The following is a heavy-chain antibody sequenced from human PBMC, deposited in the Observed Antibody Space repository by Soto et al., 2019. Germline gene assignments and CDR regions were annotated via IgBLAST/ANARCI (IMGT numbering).Heavy chain of an antibody. CDR3: ARDRFMVRGVITSPIPEY. CDR2: IWYDGSNK. D-gene: IGHD3-10*01. Sequence: GGSLRLSCAASGFTFSSYGMHWVRQAPGKGLEWVAVIWYDGSNKYYADSVKGRFTISRDNSKNTLYLQMNSLRAEDTAVYYCARDRFMVRGVITSPIPEYWGQGTLVTVSS. CDR1: GFTFSSYG. J-gene: IGHJ4*02. V-gene: IGHV3-33*01.